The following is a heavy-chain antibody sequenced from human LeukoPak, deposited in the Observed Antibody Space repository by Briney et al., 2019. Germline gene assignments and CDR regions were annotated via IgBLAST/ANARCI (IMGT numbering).Heavy chain of an antibody. J-gene: IGHJ5*01. CDR3: ARVWVFSYDS. Sequence: GGSLRLSCAASGFTFSSYAMSWVRQAPGKGLGWVSSISSSGSYIYYADSVKGRFTISRDSAKNSLYLQMNSLRAEDTAMYYCARVWVFSYDSWGQGTLVTVSS. D-gene: IGHD5-18*01. CDR2: ISSSGSYI. CDR1: GFTFSSYA. V-gene: IGHV3-21*01.